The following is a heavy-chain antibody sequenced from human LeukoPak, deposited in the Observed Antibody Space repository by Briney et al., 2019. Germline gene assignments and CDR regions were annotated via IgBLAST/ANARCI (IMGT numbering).Heavy chain of an antibody. CDR1: GYTFTGYY. V-gene: IGHV1-2*02. CDR3: AREENSRYYDFWSGHNWFDP. Sequence: ASVKVSCKASGYTFTGYYMHWVRQPPGQGLEWMGWINPNSGGTNYAQKFQGRVTMTRDTSIRTAYMELSRLRSDDTAVYYCAREENSRYYDFWSGHNWFDPWGQGTLVTVSS. CDR2: INPNSGGT. D-gene: IGHD3-3*01. J-gene: IGHJ5*02.